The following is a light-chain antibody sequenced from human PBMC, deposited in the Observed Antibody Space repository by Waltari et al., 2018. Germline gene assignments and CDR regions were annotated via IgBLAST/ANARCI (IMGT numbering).Light chain of an antibody. V-gene: IGLV1-36*01. CDR3: AAWDDNLNAVV. CDR1: SSNIGNNV. Sequence: QSVLTQPPSVSEAPRQRVTIACSGSSSNIGNNVVNWYQQVPGEAPKLLIYYDDMLPSGVSDRFSGSSSSTSASLAISGLQSEYEADYYCAAWDDNLNAVVFGGGTKVTVL. CDR2: YDD. J-gene: IGLJ2*01.